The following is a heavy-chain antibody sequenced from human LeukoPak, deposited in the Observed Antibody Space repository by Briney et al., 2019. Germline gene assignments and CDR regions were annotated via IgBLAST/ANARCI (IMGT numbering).Heavy chain of an antibody. CDR2: ISSSSSYI. CDR3: ARESHEILIVGATGDFDY. J-gene: IGHJ4*02. D-gene: IGHD1-26*01. V-gene: IGHV3-21*01. CDR1: GFTFSSYS. Sequence: GGSLRLSCAASGFTFSSYSMTWVRQAPGKGLEWVSSISSSSSYIYYADSVKGRFTISRDNAKNSLYLQMNSLRAEDTAVYYCARESHEILIVGATGDFDYWGQGTLVTVSS.